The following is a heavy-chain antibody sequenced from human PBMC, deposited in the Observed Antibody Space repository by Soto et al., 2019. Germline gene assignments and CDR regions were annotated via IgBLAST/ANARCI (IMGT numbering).Heavy chain of an antibody. J-gene: IGHJ4*02. CDR2: LWSYWSTGTNE. V-gene: IGHV3-33*01. D-gene: IGHD3-16*01. Sequence: QVQLVESGGGVVQPGRSLRLSCAASGFTFSSYGMHWVRQAPGKGLEWVAVLWSYWSTGTNEYYADSVKGRFTISRDNSKNMLYLQMNSRRGEDTAVYYCATVGGSYYFDHWGQGTLVTVSS. CDR3: ATVGGSYYFDH. CDR1: GFTFSSYG.